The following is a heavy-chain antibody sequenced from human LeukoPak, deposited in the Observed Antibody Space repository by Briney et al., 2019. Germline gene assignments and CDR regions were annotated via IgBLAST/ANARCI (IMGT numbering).Heavy chain of an antibody. D-gene: IGHD5-18*01. V-gene: IGHV4-30-2*05. CDR2: IYHSGST. CDR1: GGSISSGGYS. Sequence: SETLSLTCAVSGGSISSGGYSWSWIRQPPGKGLEWIGYIYHSGSTYYNPSLKSRVTISVDTSKNQFSLKLSSVTAADTAVYYCARARGYSYGPTGRTFDYWGQGTLVTVSS. CDR3: ARARGYSYGPTGRTFDY. J-gene: IGHJ4*02.